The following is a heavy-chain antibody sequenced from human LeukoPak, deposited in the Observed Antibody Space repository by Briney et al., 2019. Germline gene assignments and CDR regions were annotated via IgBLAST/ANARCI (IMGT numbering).Heavy chain of an antibody. V-gene: IGHV3-23*01. J-gene: IGHJ4*02. CDR2: ISGSGGST. Sequence: PGGSLRLSCAASGFTFSSYSMNWVRQAPGKGLEWVSAISGSGGSTYYADSVKGRFTISRDNSKNTLYLQMNSLRAEDTALFYCAKDLGSGYPMYYFDYWGQGTLVTVSS. D-gene: IGHD3-22*01. CDR3: AKDLGSGYPMYYFDY. CDR1: GFTFSSYS.